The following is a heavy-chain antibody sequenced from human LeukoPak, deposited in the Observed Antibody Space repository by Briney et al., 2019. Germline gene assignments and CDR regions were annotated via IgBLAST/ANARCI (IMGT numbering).Heavy chain of an antibody. D-gene: IGHD6-19*01. CDR1: DFTFRSAW. J-gene: IGHJ5*02. Sequence: GGSLRLSCAASDFTFRSAWMSWVRQAPGKGLEWVGRIKSKTDGGATDYAAPVKGRFTISRDDSKTTLYLQMNSLKTEDTAVYYCTTEGYSSAWYPWFDHWGQGTLVTVSS. CDR2: IKSKTDGGAT. V-gene: IGHV3-15*01. CDR3: TTEGYSSAWYPWFDH.